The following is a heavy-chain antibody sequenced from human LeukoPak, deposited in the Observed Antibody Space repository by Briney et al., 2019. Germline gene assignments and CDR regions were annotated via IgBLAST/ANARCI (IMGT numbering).Heavy chain of an antibody. CDR2: ISGSNGNT. D-gene: IGHD3-22*01. CDR1: GYSFTSYA. J-gene: IGHJ4*02. V-gene: IGHV1-18*01. CDR3: ARNYYDSSGYSCLN. Sequence: ASVKVSCKASGYSFTSYAITWVRQAPGQGLEWMGWISGSNGNTNYAQKFQGRVTMTTDTSTNTAYMELRSLRSDDTAVYYCARNYYDSSGYSCLNWGQGTLVTVSS.